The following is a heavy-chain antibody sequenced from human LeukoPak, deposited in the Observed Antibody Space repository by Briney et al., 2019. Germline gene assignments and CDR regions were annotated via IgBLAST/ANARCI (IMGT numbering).Heavy chain of an antibody. J-gene: IGHJ4*02. CDR2: ISGSGGST. D-gene: IGHD3-3*01. V-gene: IGHV3-23*01. Sequence: GGSLRLSCAASGFTFSNAWMSWVRQAPGKGLEWVSAISGSGGSTYYADSVKGRFTISRDNSKNTLYLQMNSLRAEDTAVYYCARRFLEWLSHDCWGQGTLVTVSS. CDR1: GFTFSNAW. CDR3: ARRFLEWLSHDC.